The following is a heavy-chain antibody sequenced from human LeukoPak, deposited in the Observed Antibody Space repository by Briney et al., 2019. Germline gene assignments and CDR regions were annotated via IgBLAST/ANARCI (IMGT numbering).Heavy chain of an antibody. D-gene: IGHD4-23*01. V-gene: IGHV4-31*03. CDR1: GGSISSGGYY. CDR2: IYYSGST. CDR3: ASGPDYGGNRKNWFDP. Sequence: SETLSLTCTVSGGSISSGGYYWSWIRQHPGKGLEWIGYIYYSGSTYYNPSLKSRVTISVDTSKNQFSLKLSSVTAADMAVYYCASGPDYGGNRKNWFDPWGQGTLVTVSS. J-gene: IGHJ5*02.